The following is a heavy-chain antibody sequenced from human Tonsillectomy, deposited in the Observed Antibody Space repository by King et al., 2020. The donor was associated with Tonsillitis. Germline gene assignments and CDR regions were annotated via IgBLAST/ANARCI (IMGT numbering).Heavy chain of an antibody. Sequence: VQLLESGGGLVQPGGSLRLSCAASGFIFSNYDMNWVRQAPGKGLQWVSRISGSGSSTSYVDSVKGRFTISRDNSKNTLYLQMNRLRPEDTAVYYCAKTHDASSWYSLLDYWGQGALVTVSS. CDR2: ISGSGSST. D-gene: IGHD6-13*01. J-gene: IGHJ4*02. CDR1: GFIFSNYD. CDR3: AKTHDASSWYSLLDY. V-gene: IGHV3-23*01.